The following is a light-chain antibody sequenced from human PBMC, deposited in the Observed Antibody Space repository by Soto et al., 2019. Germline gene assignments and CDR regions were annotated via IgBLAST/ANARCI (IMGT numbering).Light chain of an antibody. CDR3: QQYGDSPYT. CDR2: DAS. J-gene: IGKJ2*01. V-gene: IGKV3-20*01. Sequence: EFVVTQSPGTLSLSLGERATLSCRTSQSVRSRYLAWYQQKPGQAPTLLIYDASSRPGGIPDRFIGSGSGTDFTLTISRLEPEDFVVYYCQQYGDSPYTFGQWTKLEIK. CDR1: QSVRSRY.